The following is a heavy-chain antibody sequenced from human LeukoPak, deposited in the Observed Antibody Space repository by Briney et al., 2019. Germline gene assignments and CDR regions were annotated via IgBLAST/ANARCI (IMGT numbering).Heavy chain of an antibody. V-gene: IGHV3-9*01. D-gene: IGHD2/OR15-2a*01. CDR3: AKARSILGLDP. Sequence: PGGSLRLSCAASGFTFDDYAMHWVRQAPGKGLEWVSGISWNSGSIGYADSVKGRFTISRDNAKNSLYMQMNSLRAEDTALYYCAKARSILGLDPWGQGTLVTVSS. CDR2: ISWNSGSI. J-gene: IGHJ5*02. CDR1: GFTFDDYA.